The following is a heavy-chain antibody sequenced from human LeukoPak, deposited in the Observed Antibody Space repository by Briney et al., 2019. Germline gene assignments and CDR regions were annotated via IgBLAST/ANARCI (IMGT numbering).Heavy chain of an antibody. J-gene: IGHJ5*02. V-gene: IGHV4-34*01. D-gene: IGHD6-6*01. Sequence: PSETLSLTCAVYGGSFSGYYWSWIREPPGKGLEWIGEINHSGSTNYNPSLKSRVTISVDTSKNQFSLKLSSVTAADTAVYYCARLGPIAARPGPWGQGTLVTVSS. CDR2: INHSGST. CDR1: GGSFSGYY. CDR3: ARLGPIAARPGP.